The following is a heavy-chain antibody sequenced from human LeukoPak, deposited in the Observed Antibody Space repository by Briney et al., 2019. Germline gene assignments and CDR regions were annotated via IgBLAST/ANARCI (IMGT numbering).Heavy chain of an antibody. J-gene: IGHJ3*02. CDR1: EYTFTSYY. CDR2: INPNSGGT. Sequence: GASVKVSCKASEYTFTSYYMHWVRQAPGQGLEGVGWINPNSGGTSYAQKFQGRVTMTRDTSISTAYMELSRLRSDDTAVYYCARNYYGSGSYSSWGDAFDIWGQGTMVTVSS. V-gene: IGHV1-2*02. CDR3: ARNYYGSGSYSSWGDAFDI. D-gene: IGHD3-10*01.